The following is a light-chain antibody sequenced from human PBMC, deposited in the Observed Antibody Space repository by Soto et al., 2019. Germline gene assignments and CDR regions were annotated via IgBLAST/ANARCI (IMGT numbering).Light chain of an antibody. V-gene: IGKV3-15*01. J-gene: IGKJ1*01. CDR3: QHYDRWPWT. Sequence: EVGMTQSPATLSVSPGETATLSCRASQSVSYSLAWYQQKPGQVPSLLFYGASTRATGCPARFSGSGSGTEFTLTISSLQSEDFAVYYCQHYDRWPWTFGQGTKVEIK. CDR2: GAS. CDR1: QSVSYS.